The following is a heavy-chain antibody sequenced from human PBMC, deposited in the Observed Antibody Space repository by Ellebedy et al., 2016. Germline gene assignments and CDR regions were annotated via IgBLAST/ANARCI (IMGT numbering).Heavy chain of an antibody. CDR3: ARDWFRGGSYFDY. CDR2: ISSSSSTI. CDR1: GFTFSNAW. D-gene: IGHD1-26*01. V-gene: IGHV3-48*02. Sequence: ESLKISCAASGFTFSNAWMSWVRQAPGRGLEWVSYISSSSSTIYYADSVKGRFTISRDNAKNSLYLQMNSLRDEDTAVYYCARDWFRGGSYFDYWGQGTLVTVSS. J-gene: IGHJ4*02.